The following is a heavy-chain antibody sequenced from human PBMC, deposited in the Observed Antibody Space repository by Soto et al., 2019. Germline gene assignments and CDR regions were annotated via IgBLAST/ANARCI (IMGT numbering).Heavy chain of an antibody. CDR3: ARTPIVYDFWSAYFDY. D-gene: IGHD3-3*01. CDR1: GYTLTELS. Sequence: ASVTVSCQVSGYTLTELSMHWVRQAPGKGLEWMGGFDPEDGETIYAQKFQGRVTMTRDTSISTAYMELSRLRSDDTAVYYCARTPIVYDFWSAYFDYWGQGTLVTVSS. CDR2: FDPEDGET. V-gene: IGHV1-24*01. J-gene: IGHJ4*02.